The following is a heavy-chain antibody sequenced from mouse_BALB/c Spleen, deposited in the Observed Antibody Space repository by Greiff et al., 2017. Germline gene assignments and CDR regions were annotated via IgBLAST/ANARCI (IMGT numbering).Heavy chain of an antibody. CDR3: TRSGRVGGAYAMDE. CDR1: GYTFTSYW. D-gene: IGHD1-1*02. J-gene: IGHJ4*01. V-gene: IGHV1-5*01. CDR2: IYPGNSDT. Sequence: EVQLQQSGTVLARPGASVKMSCKASGYTFTSYWMHWVKQRPGQGLEWIGAIYPGNSDTSYNQKFKGKAKLTAVTSTSTAYMELSSLTNEDSAVYYCTRSGRVGGAYAMDEGGQGASVTGSA.